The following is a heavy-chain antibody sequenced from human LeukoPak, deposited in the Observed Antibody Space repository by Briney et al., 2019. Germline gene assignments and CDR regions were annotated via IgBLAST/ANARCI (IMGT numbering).Heavy chain of an antibody. J-gene: IGHJ4*02. V-gene: IGHV3-7*01. D-gene: IGHD6-13*01. CDR2: IKQDGSEK. CDR3: AKDTDGAAAGTTWGH. Sequence: PGGSLRLSCAASGFTFSSYWMSWVRQAPGKGLEWVANIKQDGSEKYYVDSVKGRFTISRDNAKNSLYLQMNSLRAEDTAVYYCAKDTDGAAAGTTWGHWGQGTLVTVSS. CDR1: GFTFSSYW.